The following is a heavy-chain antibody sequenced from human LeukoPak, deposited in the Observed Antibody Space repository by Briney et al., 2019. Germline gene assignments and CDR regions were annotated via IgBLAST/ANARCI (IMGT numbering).Heavy chain of an antibody. Sequence: PGGSLRLSCAASGFTFSSYSMNWVRQAPGKGLEWVSYISSSSSTIYYADSVKGRFTISRDNAKSSLYLQMNSLRAEDTAVYYCARGGGAAAGIIENWFDPWGQGTLVTVSS. CDR1: GFTFSSYS. D-gene: IGHD6-13*01. CDR2: ISSSSSTI. V-gene: IGHV3-48*04. J-gene: IGHJ5*02. CDR3: ARGGGAAAGIIENWFDP.